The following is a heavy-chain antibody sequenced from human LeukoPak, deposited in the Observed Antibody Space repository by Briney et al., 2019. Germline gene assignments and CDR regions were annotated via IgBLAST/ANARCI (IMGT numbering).Heavy chain of an antibody. J-gene: IGHJ4*02. CDR3: ASGYGGNYYFDY. Sequence: ASVKVSCKASGHTFTNYYIHWVRQSPGQGLEWMGVFNPRGGSTSNAQKFQGRVTMTRDTSISTAYMELSRLRSDDTAVYYCASGYGGNYYFDYWGQGTLVTVSS. D-gene: IGHD4-23*01. CDR1: GHTFTNYY. V-gene: IGHV1-46*01. CDR2: FNPRGGST.